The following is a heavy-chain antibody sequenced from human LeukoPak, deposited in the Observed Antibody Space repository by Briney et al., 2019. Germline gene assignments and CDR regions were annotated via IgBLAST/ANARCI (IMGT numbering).Heavy chain of an antibody. J-gene: IGHJ4*02. D-gene: IGHD4-23*01. CDR3: ARPVGTHRLDS. CDR2: IYYNGNT. CDR1: GGSISSSDYY. V-gene: IGHV4-39*01. Sequence: PSETLSLTCTVSGGSISSSDYYWGWIRQPPGERLEWIGTIYYNGNTYYNPSLQSRVIISVDTSKNQFSLKLTSVTAADTAVYYCARPVGTHRLDSWGPGILVTASS.